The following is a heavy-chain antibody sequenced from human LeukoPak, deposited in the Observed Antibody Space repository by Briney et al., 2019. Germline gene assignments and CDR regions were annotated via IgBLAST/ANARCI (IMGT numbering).Heavy chain of an antibody. D-gene: IGHD3-22*01. CDR3: AKKRSGYYSFDY. J-gene: IGHJ4*02. CDR2: ISGSGGTT. Sequence: GGSLRLSCAASGFTFNNSAMNWVRQAPGKGVEWVSVISGSGGTTYYADSVEGRFTIFRDNSKNTLSLQMNSLRAEDTAVYYCAKKRSGYYSFDYWGQGTLVTVSS. CDR1: GFTFNNSA. V-gene: IGHV3-23*01.